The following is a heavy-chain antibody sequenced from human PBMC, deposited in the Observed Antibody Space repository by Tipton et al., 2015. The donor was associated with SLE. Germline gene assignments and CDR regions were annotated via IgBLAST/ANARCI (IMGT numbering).Heavy chain of an antibody. CDR2: IYHSGST. Sequence: LRLSCTVSGGSISSYYWSWIRQPPGKGLEWIGYIYHSGSTYYNPSLKSRVTISVDRSKNQFSLKLSSVTAADTAVYYCARDSPKGSHFDYWGQGTLVTVSS. V-gene: IGHV4-59*12. CDR1: GGSISSYY. J-gene: IGHJ4*02. CDR3: ARDSPKGSHFDY.